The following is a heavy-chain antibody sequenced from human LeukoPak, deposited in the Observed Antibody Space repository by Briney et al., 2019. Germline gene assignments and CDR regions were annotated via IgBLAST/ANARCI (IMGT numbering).Heavy chain of an antibody. CDR1: GFTFNNYA. V-gene: IGHV3-30*04. J-gene: IGHJ6*03. Sequence: GGSLRLPCAASGFTFNNYAMTWVRQAPGKGLEWVAVISNDGSNKYYADSVKGRFTISRDNSKNTLYLQMNSLRAEDTAVYYCAKGLQGDSSGYYPLYYYYYMDVRGKGTTVTVSS. CDR3: AKGLQGDSSGYYPLYYYYYMDV. D-gene: IGHD3-22*01. CDR2: ISNDGSNK.